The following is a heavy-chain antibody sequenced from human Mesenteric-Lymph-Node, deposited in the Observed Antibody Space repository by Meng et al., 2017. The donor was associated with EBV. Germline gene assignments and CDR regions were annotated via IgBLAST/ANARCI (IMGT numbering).Heavy chain of an antibody. CDR3: ATGGILGGFGT. D-gene: IGHD3-16*01. Sequence: SGPGPVRPRETRSLSSTGSGGSFSGSTYWWTWIRQPPGKGLEWIGYIYYSGRTNYSPSLKSRVTISVDTSKNQFSLKLTSVTAADTALYYCATGGILGGFGTWGQGALVTVSS. CDR2: IYYSGRT. V-gene: IGHV4-61*01. CDR1: GGSFSGSTYW. J-gene: IGHJ5*02.